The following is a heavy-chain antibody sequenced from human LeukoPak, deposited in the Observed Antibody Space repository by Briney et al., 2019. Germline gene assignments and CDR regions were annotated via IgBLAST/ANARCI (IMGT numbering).Heavy chain of an antibody. D-gene: IGHD5/OR15-5a*01. Sequence: ASVKVSCKASGYTFTSYDINWVRQATGQGLEWMGWMNPNSGNTGNAQKFQGRVTMTRNTSISTAYMELSSLSSEDTAVYYCARGSTTNGVYYFDYWGQGTLVTVSS. CDR2: MNPNSGNT. CDR3: ARGSTTNGVYYFDY. CDR1: GYTFTSYD. V-gene: IGHV1-8*01. J-gene: IGHJ4*02.